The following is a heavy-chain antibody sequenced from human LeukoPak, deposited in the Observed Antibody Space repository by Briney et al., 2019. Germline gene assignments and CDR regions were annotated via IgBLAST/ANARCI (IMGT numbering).Heavy chain of an antibody. V-gene: IGHV4-38-2*02. Sequence: SETVSCTCTGSGYSISSGYYWGWIRQHPGKGLEWIGSNYHSGSSYYNPSLKSRVTISVETSKNQFSLKLSSVAAADTAVYYCARDGRFPPEVLPRYFDYWGQGTLVTVSS. CDR2: NYHSGSS. D-gene: IGHD1-26*01. CDR3: ARDGRFPPEVLPRYFDY. J-gene: IGHJ4*02. CDR1: GYSISSGYY.